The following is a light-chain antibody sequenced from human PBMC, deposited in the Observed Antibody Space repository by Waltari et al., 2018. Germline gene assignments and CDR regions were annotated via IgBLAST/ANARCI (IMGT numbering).Light chain of an antibody. V-gene: IGKV3-20*01. CDR1: QRLTKNY. J-gene: IGKJ2*01. CDR2: GAS. Sequence: VLTQSPGTLSLSPGERGTLSCRASQRLTKNYLAWYQQKPGQAPRLLIYGASSSAPGIPDRFSGSGSGTDFTLTISRLEPEDFAMYYCQQYGSSVMYTFGQGTKLEIK. CDR3: QQYGSSVMYT.